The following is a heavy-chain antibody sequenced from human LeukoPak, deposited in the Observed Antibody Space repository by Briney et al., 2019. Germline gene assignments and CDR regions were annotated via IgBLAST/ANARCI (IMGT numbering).Heavy chain of an antibody. D-gene: IGHD3-10*01. Sequence: GGSLRLSCAASGSTFSSFGMHWVRQAPGKGLEWVAVISYDGSNKYYADSVKGRFTISRDNSKNTLYLQMNSLRAEDTAVYYCAKVRGFGELFFDYWGQGTLVTVSS. CDR1: GSTFSSFG. V-gene: IGHV3-30*18. CDR3: AKVRGFGELFFDY. CDR2: ISYDGSNK. J-gene: IGHJ4*02.